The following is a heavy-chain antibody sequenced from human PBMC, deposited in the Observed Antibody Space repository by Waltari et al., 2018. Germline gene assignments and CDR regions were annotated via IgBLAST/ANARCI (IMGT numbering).Heavy chain of an antibody. J-gene: IGHJ6*02. D-gene: IGHD6-6*01. Sequence: EMQLLASGGALVQPGGSLSLSCAASGFPFSPYTMHWVRQAPGQGLEWVAVMTASGLMDYGDSVKGRFIISRDNSKNTLYLEMYRLRVEDTARYYCAKDEGARLAPTFGMDAWGQGTTVIVS. V-gene: IGHV3-23*01. CDR3: AKDEGARLAPTFGMDA. CDR2: MTASGLM. CDR1: GFPFSPYT.